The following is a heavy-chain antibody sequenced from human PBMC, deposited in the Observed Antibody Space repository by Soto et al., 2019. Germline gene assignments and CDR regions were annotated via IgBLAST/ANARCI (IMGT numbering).Heavy chain of an antibody. CDR1: GGSISGYY. V-gene: IGHV4-4*07. Sequence: KPSETLSLTCTVSGGSISGYYWSWIRQPAGKGLEWIGRTYSSGSSGGTNYNPSPKRRVTMSVDTSKNQVSRKLSALTGADTAVYFCARAAYGSGSYYAPYYYYAMDVWGQGTTVTVSS. D-gene: IGHD3-10*01. J-gene: IGHJ6*02. CDR2: TYSSGSSGGT. CDR3: ARAAYGSGSYYAPYYYYAMDV.